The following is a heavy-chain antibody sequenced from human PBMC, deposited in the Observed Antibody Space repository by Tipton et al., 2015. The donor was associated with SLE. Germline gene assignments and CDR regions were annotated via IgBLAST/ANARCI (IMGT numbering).Heavy chain of an antibody. CDR1: GGSISSGGHN. CDR2: IYYSGGT. J-gene: IGHJ4*02. CDR3: ARDQWGITGTKGEFDY. V-gene: IGHV4-31*03. D-gene: IGHD1-20*01. Sequence: TLSLTCTVSGGSISSGGHNWNWIRQHPGKGLEWIGYIYYSGGTHYNPSLKSRVTISVDTSKNQFSLKLSSVTAADTAVYYCARDQWGITGTKGEFDYWGQGTLVTVSS.